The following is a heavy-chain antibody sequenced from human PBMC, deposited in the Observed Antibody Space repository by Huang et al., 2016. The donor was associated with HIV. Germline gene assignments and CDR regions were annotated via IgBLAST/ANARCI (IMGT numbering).Heavy chain of an antibody. Sequence: QVQVVESGGGVVQPGGSLRLSCAASGFTSSSHGMHWVRQAPGKGLEWLAFIQYDGSNKYFADSVKGRFTMSRDNSKNTLYLQMNSLRGEDTAVYYCVKETVQWLVTYWGQGTLVTVSS. CDR3: VKETVQWLVTY. V-gene: IGHV3-30*02. CDR1: GFTSSSHG. CDR2: IQYDGSNK. J-gene: IGHJ4*02. D-gene: IGHD6-19*01.